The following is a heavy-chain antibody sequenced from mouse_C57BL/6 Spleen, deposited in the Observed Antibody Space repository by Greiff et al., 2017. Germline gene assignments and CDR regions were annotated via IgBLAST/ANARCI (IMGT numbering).Heavy chain of an antibody. Sequence: DVKLVESGGGLVQPKGSLKLSCAASGFTFNTYAMHWVRQAPGKGLEWVARIRSKSSNDATYYADSVKDRFTISRDDSQSMLYLQMNNLKTEDTAMYYCVRDGGYYYGSYWYFDVWGTGTTVTVSS. V-gene: IGHV10-3*01. CDR1: GFTFNTYA. J-gene: IGHJ1*03. D-gene: IGHD1-1*01. CDR3: VRDGGYYYGSYWYFDV. CDR2: IRSKSSNDAT.